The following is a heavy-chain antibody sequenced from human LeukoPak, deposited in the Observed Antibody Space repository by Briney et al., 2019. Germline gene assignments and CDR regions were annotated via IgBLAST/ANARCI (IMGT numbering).Heavy chain of an antibody. CDR2: INTDGTST. Sequence: GGSLRLSCVASGFTFSTYWMHWVRQVPGKGLVWVSRINTDGTSTTYADSVKGRFTISRDNAKNTLYLQMSSLRAEDTAVYYCAREWKKTGAFDYWGQGTLVTVSS. CDR1: GFTFSTYW. CDR3: AREWKKTGAFDY. D-gene: IGHD1-1*01. J-gene: IGHJ4*02. V-gene: IGHV3-74*01.